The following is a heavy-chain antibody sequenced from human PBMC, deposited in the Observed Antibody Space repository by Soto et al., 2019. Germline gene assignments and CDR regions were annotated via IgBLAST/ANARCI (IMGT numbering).Heavy chain of an antibody. Sequence: PSETLSLTCAVYGGSFSGYYCSWIRQHPGKGLEWIGHIYHSGTTYYNPSLKSRVTISVDTSKNQISLKLTSVSAADTAVYYCATEYYDSRGYYYIDSWGQGTLVTVSS. CDR2: IYHSGTT. V-gene: IGHV4-34*09. CDR3: ATEYYDSRGYYYIDS. J-gene: IGHJ4*02. D-gene: IGHD3-22*01. CDR1: GGSFSGYY.